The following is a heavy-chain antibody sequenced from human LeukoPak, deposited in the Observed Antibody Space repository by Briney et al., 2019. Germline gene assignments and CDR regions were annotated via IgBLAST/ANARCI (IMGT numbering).Heavy chain of an antibody. J-gene: IGHJ5*02. CDR3: ARSHRITISQFDP. CDR2: INPNSGGT. V-gene: IGHV1-2*02. Sequence: ASVQVSCKASGYTFTGYYMHWVRQAPGQGLEWMGWINPNSGGTNYAQKFQGRVTMTRDTSISTAYMELSRLRSDDTAVCYCARSHRITISQFDPWGQGTLVTVSS. D-gene: IGHD3-9*01. CDR1: GYTFTGYY.